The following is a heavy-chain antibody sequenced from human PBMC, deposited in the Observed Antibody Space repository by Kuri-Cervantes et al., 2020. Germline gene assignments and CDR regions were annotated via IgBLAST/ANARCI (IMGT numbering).Heavy chain of an antibody. Sequence: GESLKISCAASGFTFSNAWMSWVRQAPGKGLEWVSSISSSSSYIYYADSVKGRFTISRDNAKNSLYLQMNSLRAEDTAVYYCARVGVGAQIFDYWGQGTLVTVSS. V-gene: IGHV3-21*03. D-gene: IGHD1-26*01. CDR3: ARVGVGAQIFDY. J-gene: IGHJ4*02. CDR1: GFTFSNAW. CDR2: ISSSSSYI.